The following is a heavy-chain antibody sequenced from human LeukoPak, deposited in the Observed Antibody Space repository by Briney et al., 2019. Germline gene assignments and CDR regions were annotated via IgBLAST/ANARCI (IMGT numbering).Heavy chain of an antibody. CDR3: ARGKRYNNQSKYRNTYYFDY. Sequence: ASVKVSCKASGYTFTGYYMHWVRQAPGQGLEWMGWINPNSGGTNYAQKFQGRATMTRDTSISTAYMELSRLRSDDTAVYYCARGKRYNNQSKYRNTYYFDYWGQGTLVTVSS. V-gene: IGHV1-2*02. D-gene: IGHD2/OR15-2a*01. CDR1: GYTFTGYY. CDR2: INPNSGGT. J-gene: IGHJ4*02.